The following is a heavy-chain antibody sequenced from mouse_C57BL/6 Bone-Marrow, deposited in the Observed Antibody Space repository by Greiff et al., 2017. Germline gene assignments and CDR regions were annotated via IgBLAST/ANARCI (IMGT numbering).Heavy chain of an antibody. D-gene: IGHD2-1*01. Sequence: VQLQQSVAELVRPGASVKLSCTASGFNIQNTYMHWVKQRPEQGLEWIGRIDPATGNTKYAPKFQGKATITADTSSNAAYLQLSSLTSEDTAIYYCARRGYGNPYAMDYWGQGTSVTVSS. CDR2: IDPATGNT. CDR1: GFNIQNTY. V-gene: IGHV14-3*01. CDR3: ARRGYGNPYAMDY. J-gene: IGHJ4*01.